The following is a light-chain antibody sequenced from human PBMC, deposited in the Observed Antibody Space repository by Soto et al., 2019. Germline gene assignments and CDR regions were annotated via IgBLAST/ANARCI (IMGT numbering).Light chain of an antibody. CDR3: AAWDDSLSGVV. CDR1: SSNIGSNY. J-gene: IGLJ3*02. CDR2: SDN. Sequence: QSVLTQPPSASRTPGQRVTISCSGSSSNIGSNYVYWYQQLPGTDPKFLISSDNQRPSGVPDRFSGSKSCTSASLAISGLRYEDEADYYCAAWDDSLSGVVFGGGTKLTVL. V-gene: IGLV1-47*02.